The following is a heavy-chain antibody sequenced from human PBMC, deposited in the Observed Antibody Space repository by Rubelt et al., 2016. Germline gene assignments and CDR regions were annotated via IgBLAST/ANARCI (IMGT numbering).Heavy chain of an antibody. J-gene: IGHJ6*02. D-gene: IGHD6-13*01. Sequence: YYSGSTYYNPSLKSRVTISVDTSKNQFSLKLSSVTAADTAVYYCARVETIAAAGWSTLPHYHYGMDVWGQGTTVTVSS. CDR2: YYSGST. V-gene: IGHV4-39*07. CDR3: ARVETIAAAGWSTLPHYHYGMDV.